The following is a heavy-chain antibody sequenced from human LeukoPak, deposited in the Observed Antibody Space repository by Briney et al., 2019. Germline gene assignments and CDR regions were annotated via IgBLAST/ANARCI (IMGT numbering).Heavy chain of an antibody. CDR3: ARVTLSSSSWITNDAFDI. J-gene: IGHJ3*02. CDR2: ISSSSS. V-gene: IGHV3-21*01. D-gene: IGHD6-13*01. CDR1: GFTFSSYS. Sequence: GGSLRLSCAASGFTFSSYSMNWVRQAPGKGLEWVSSISSSSSYYADSVKGRFTISRDNAKNSLNLQMNSLRAEDTAVYYCARVTLSSSSWITNDAFDIWGQGTMVTVSS.